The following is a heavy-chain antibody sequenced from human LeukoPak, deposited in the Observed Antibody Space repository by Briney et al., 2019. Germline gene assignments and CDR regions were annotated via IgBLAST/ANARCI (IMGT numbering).Heavy chain of an antibody. CDR3: ARAKKAALYYYYGMDV. J-gene: IGHJ6*02. CDR1: GGSISSSSYY. D-gene: IGHD6-25*01. CDR2: IYYSGST. V-gene: IGHV4-39*07. Sequence: SETLSLTCTVSGGSISSSSYYWGWIRQPPGKGLEWIGSIYYSGSTYYNPSLKSRVTISVDTSKNQFSLKLSSVTAADTAVYYCARAKKAALYYYYGMDVWGQGTTVTVSS.